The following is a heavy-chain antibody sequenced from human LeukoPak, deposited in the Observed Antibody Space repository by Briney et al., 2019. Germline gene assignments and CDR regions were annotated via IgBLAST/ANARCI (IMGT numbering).Heavy chain of an antibody. J-gene: IGHJ4*02. Sequence: ASVKVSCKASGYTFTGYYMHWVRQAPGQGLEWMGRINPDSGGTNYAQKFQGRVTMTRDTSISTAYMELSRLRSDDTAVYYCARFIQGYDFWSGYYPYFDYWGQGTLVTVSS. D-gene: IGHD3-3*01. CDR3: ARFIQGYDFWSGYYPYFDY. CDR2: INPDSGGT. V-gene: IGHV1-2*06. CDR1: GYTFTGYY.